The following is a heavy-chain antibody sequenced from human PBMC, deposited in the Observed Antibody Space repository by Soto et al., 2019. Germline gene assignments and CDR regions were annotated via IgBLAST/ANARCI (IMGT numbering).Heavy chain of an antibody. CDR1: GFTCISHS. CDR2: ISSSSSYI. CDR3: ERDLSHPTLFDY. D-gene: IGHD4-17*01. Sequence: PGVSLRLSCAASGFTCISHSMHWVSQAPGKGLEWFSSISSSSSYIYYADSVKGRFTISRDNAKNSLYLQMNSLRAEDTAVYYCERDLSHPTLFDYWGQGTLVTVSS. J-gene: IGHJ4*02. V-gene: IGHV3-21*01.